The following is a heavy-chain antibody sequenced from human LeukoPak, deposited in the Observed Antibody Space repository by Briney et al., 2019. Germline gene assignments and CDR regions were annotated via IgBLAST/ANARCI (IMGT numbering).Heavy chain of an antibody. V-gene: IGHV1-69*05. CDR1: GGTFSSYA. Sequence: SVKVSCKASGGTFSSYAISWVRQAPGQGLEWMGRIIPIFGTANYAQKFQGRVTMTRDTSIGTAYMELSSLRSDDTAVYYCARPYYESSGLYVDAFDIWGQGTMVTVSS. D-gene: IGHD3-22*01. J-gene: IGHJ3*02. CDR3: ARPYYESSGLYVDAFDI. CDR2: IIPIFGTA.